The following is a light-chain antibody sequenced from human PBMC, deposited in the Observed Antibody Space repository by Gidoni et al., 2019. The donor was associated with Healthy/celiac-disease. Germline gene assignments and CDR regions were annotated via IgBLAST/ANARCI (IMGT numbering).Light chain of an antibody. V-gene: IGLV2-14*01. CDR2: DVS. CDR1: SSDVGGYNY. Sequence: QSALTQPASVSGSPGQSITISCTGTSSDVGGYNYVSCYQQHPGKAPKLMIYDVSNRPSGVSNRFSGSKSGNTASLTISGLQAEDEADYYCSSYTSSSTSAVVFGGGTKLTVL. J-gene: IGLJ2*01. CDR3: SSYTSSSTSAVV.